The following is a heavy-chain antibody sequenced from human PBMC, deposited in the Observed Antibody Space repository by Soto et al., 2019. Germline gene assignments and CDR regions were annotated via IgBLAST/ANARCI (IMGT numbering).Heavy chain of an antibody. CDR1: GFTFSSYE. D-gene: IGHD3-3*01. V-gene: IGHV3-48*03. J-gene: IGHJ4*02. CDR3: ARAGYDFWSGYLFDY. CDR2: ISSSGSTI. Sequence: GGSLRLSCAASGFTFSSYEMNWVRQAPGKGLEWVSYISSSGSTIYYADSVKGRFTISRDNAKNSLYLQMNSLRAEDTAVYYCARAGYDFWSGYLFDYWGQGTLVTVSS.